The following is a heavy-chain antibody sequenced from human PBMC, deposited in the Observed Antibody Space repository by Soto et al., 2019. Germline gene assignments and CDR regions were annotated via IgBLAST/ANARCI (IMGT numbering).Heavy chain of an antibody. CDR3: AKAVRDSSGPKPFDY. D-gene: IGHD6-19*01. J-gene: IGHJ4*02. CDR1: GFTFSSYA. CDR2: ISGSGGST. V-gene: IGHV3-23*01. Sequence: LRLSCAASGFTFSSYAMSWVRQAPGKGLEWVSAISGSGGSTYYADSVKGRFTISRDNSKNTLYLQMNSLRAEDTAVYYCAKAVRDSSGPKPFDYWGQGTLVTVSS.